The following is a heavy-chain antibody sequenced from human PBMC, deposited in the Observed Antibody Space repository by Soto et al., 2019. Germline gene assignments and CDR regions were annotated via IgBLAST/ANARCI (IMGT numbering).Heavy chain of an antibody. Sequence: PSETLSLTCAVSGGSISSYYWSWIRQPPGKGLEWIGYIYYSGSTNYNPSLKSRVTISVDTSKNQFSLKLSSVTAADTAVYYCAREGGYSYGYGLDHWGQGTLVTVSS. CDR3: AREGGYSYGYGLDH. CDR1: GGSISSYY. V-gene: IGHV4-59*01. J-gene: IGHJ4*02. CDR2: IYYSGST. D-gene: IGHD5-18*01.